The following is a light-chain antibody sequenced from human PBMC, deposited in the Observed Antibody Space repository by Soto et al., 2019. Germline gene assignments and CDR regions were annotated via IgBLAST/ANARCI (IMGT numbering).Light chain of an antibody. CDR2: DVS. CDR3: TSYTSSRTLL. J-gene: IGLJ1*01. V-gene: IGLV2-14*03. CDR1: RSDVCRYNF. Sequence: QSLLTQPASVSGSPGQSITISCTVTRSDVCRYNFVSWYQHHPGKAPKLMIYDVSNPPSGVSNSASGSKSGNSPSMTITGPQAEDEADCYCTSYTSSRTLLLGTGTKVSV.